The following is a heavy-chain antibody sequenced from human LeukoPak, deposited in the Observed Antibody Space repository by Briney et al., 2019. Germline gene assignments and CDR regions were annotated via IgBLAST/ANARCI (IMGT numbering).Heavy chain of an antibody. CDR2: IYYSGST. CDR3: ARYCSSTSRSARAFDI. J-gene: IGHJ3*02. CDR1: GGSISSYY. D-gene: IGHD2-2*01. Sequence: SETLSLTCTVSGGSISSYYWSWIRQPPGKGLEWIGYIYYSGSTNYNPSLKSRVTISVDTSRNQFSLKLSSVTAADTAVYYCARYCSSTSRSARAFDIWGQGTMVTVSS. V-gene: IGHV4-59*01.